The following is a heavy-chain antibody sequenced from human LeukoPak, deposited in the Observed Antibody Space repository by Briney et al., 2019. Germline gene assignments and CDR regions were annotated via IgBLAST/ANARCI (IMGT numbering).Heavy chain of an antibody. CDR2: INQYSSEK. J-gene: IGHJ3*01. D-gene: IGHD6-13*01. Sequence: WGSLRLSCAASGFTFSSYWETWGRQPPGPGMGLVANINQYSSEKYYVNSFNGRFTISRDNATNSLSLQMNSLTVEDTDVYYCARVLTGIAAAGTDAFDVWGQGTKVTVSS. CDR1: GFTFSSYW. CDR3: ARVLTGIAAAGTDAFDV. V-gene: IGHV3-7*05.